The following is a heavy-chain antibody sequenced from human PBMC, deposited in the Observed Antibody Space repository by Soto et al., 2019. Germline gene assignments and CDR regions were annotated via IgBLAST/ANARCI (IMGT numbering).Heavy chain of an antibody. CDR3: AKLASSDFGY. J-gene: IGHJ4*02. V-gene: IGHV3-23*01. D-gene: IGHD6-6*01. Sequence: EVQLLESGGGLVQPGGSLSLSCAGSGFTLSTAGMSWVRQAPGKGLEWVSSIISGGGTTYYSDSVKGRFTISRDNFKNTLYLQMNSLRAEDTALYSCAKLASSDFGYWGQGTLVTVSS. CDR1: GFTLSTAG. CDR2: IISGGGTT.